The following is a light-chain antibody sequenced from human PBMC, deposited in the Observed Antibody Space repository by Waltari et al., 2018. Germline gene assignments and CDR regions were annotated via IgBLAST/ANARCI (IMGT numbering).Light chain of an antibody. J-gene: IGLJ2*01. V-gene: IGLV2-14*03. Sequence: QSALTQPASVSGSPGQSITISCSGANSDIGVYTYVSWDQQHPGKAPELLIYDVYYRPSGVSLRFSGAKSGNTSSLTISGLQPEDEADYYCSSYTLTTSVFGGGTKVTVL. CDR1: NSDIGVYTY. CDR2: DVY. CDR3: SSYTLTTSV.